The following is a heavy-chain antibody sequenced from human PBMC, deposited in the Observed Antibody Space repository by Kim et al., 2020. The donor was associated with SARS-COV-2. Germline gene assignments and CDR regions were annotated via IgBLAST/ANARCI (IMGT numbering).Heavy chain of an antibody. CDR1: GFTFSSYG. CDR3: ARALDTSGYYYVGYYGM. CDR2: IWNDGSIT. Sequence: GGSLRLSCAASGFTFSSYGMHWVRQAPGKGLEWVAVIWNDGSITNYADSVKGRFTISRDNSKNTLYLQMNSLRAEDTAVYYCARALDTSGYYYVGYYGM. J-gene: IGHJ6*01. V-gene: IGHV3-33*01. D-gene: IGHD3-22*01.